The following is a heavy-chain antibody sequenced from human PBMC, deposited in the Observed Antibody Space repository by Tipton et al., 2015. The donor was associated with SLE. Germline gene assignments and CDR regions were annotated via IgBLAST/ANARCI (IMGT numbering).Heavy chain of an antibody. Sequence: TLSLTCTVSGGSLSGGDYHWGWIRQPPGKGLEWIGSIYHSGRTYYNPSLKSRVTISVDTFKNQFSLKLSSVTAADTAVYYCAAGGWELLQGTFDIWGQGTTVTVSS. CDR2: IYHSGRT. CDR3: AAGGWELLQGTFDI. CDR1: GGSLSGGDYH. D-gene: IGHD1-26*01. V-gene: IGHV4-39*01. J-gene: IGHJ3*02.